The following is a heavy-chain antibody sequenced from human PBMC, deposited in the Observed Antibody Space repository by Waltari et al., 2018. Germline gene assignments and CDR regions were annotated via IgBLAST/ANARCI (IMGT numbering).Heavy chain of an antibody. V-gene: IGHV4-34*01. Sequence: QVQLQQWGAGLLKPSETLSLTCAVYGGSLSGYYWSWIRQPPGKGLEWIGEINHSGSTNYNPSLKSRVTISVDTSKNQFSLKLSSVTAADTAVYYCAGRITMPMATWFDPWGQGTLVTVSS. CDR1: GGSLSGYY. D-gene: IGHD3-10*01. CDR2: INHSGST. J-gene: IGHJ5*02. CDR3: AGRITMPMATWFDP.